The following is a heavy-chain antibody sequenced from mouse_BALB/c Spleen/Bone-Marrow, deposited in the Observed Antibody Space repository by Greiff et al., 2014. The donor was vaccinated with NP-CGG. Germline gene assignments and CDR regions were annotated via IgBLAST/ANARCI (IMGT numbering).Heavy chain of an antibody. CDR3: ARYYDYDGDYFDY. Sequence: VQLQQSGPGLVKPSQSLSLTCTVTGYSITSDYAWNWIRQFPENKLEWMGYITYSGSTSYNPSLKSRISITRDTSKNQFFLQLNSVTTEDTATYYCARYYDYDGDYFDYWGQGTTLTVSS. D-gene: IGHD2-4*01. CDR2: ITYSGST. J-gene: IGHJ2*01. CDR1: GYSITSDYA. V-gene: IGHV3-2*02.